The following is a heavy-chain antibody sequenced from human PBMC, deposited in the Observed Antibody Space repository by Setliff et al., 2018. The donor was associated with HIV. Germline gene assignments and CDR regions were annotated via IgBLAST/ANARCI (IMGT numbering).Heavy chain of an antibody. CDR1: GDSISRSRYY. CDR3: ASRIYYYDSNNFLREEGFDP. V-gene: IGHV4-39*01. D-gene: IGHD3-22*01. CDR2: IHYDERT. Sequence: PSETLSLTCVVSGDSISRSRYYWGWIRQPPGKGLEYIGSIHYDERTYYNPSLKSRVTISLDTSKNQFSLNLTSVTAADTAVYYCASRIYYYDSNNFLREEGFDPWGQGTVVTVAS. J-gene: IGHJ5*02.